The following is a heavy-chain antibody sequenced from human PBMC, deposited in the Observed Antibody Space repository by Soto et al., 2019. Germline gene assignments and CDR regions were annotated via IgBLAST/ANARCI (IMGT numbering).Heavy chain of an antibody. J-gene: IGHJ6*02. Sequence: VASVKVSCKASGGTFSSYAISWVRQAPGQGLEWMGGIIPIFGTANYAQKFQGRVTITADESTSTAYMELSSLRSEDTAVYYCARDPITIFGVSMRDYYYGMDVWGQGTTVTVSS. D-gene: IGHD3-3*01. CDR1: GGTFSSYA. CDR3: ARDPITIFGVSMRDYYYGMDV. V-gene: IGHV1-69*13. CDR2: IIPIFGTA.